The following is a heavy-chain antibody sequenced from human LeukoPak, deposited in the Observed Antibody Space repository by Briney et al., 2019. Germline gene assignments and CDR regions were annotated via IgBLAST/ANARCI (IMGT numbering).Heavy chain of an antibody. CDR3: ARGGSSSWYNTYYYYYYGMDV. CDR1: GFTVSSTY. D-gene: IGHD6-13*01. Sequence: GGSLRLSCAASGFTVSSTYMSWVRQAPGKGLEWVSVIYSGGNIYYIDSVKGRFTISRDTSKNTLYLQMNSLRAEDTAVYYCARGGSSSWYNTYYYYYYGMDVWGQGTTVTVSS. V-gene: IGHV3-53*01. CDR2: IYSGGNI. J-gene: IGHJ6*02.